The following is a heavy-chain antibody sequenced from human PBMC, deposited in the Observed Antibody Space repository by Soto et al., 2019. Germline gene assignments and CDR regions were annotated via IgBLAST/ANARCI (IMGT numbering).Heavy chain of an antibody. CDR1: GYTFTSYD. V-gene: IGHV1-8*01. J-gene: IGHJ3*02. CDR3: AGGWFQTTRQNDAFDI. D-gene: IGHD3-10*01. CDR2: MNPNSGNT. Sequence: QVQLVQSGAEVKKPGASVKVSCKASGYTFTSYDINWVRQATGQGLEWMTWMNPNSGNTGYAQKFQGRATMTRNTSISTAYMELSSLGYEGTAVYYCAGGWFQTTRQNDAFDIWGQGTMVTVSS.